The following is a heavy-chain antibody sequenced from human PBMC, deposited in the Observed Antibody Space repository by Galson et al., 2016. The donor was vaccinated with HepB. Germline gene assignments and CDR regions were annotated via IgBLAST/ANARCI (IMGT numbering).Heavy chain of an antibody. V-gene: IGHV3-30-3*01. CDR2: ISYDASNK. CDR3: ARGVVRSVERGDGMDV. Sequence: SLRLSCAAPGFTFPNYAVHWVRQAPGKGLEWVALISYDASNKYYADYVKGRFTISRDNGLDTLYLQMDSLRAEDTAVYFCARGVVRSVERGDGMDVWGQGTTVIVSS. D-gene: IGHD3-3*01. CDR1: GFTFPNYA. J-gene: IGHJ6*02.